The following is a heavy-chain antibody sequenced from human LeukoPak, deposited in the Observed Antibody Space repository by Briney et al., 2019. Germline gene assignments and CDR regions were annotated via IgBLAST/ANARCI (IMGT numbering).Heavy chain of an antibody. J-gene: IGHJ4*02. V-gene: IGHV1-24*01. CDR2: FDPEDGET. D-gene: IGHD1-14*01. CDR3: ATGPSTVEPTYYFDY. Sequence: EASVKVSCKVSGYTLTELSMHWVRQAPGKGLEWMGGFDPEDGETIYAQKFQGRVTMTEDTSTDTAYMELSSLRSEDTAVYYCATGPSTVEPTYYFDYWGQGTLVTVSS. CDR1: GYTLTELS.